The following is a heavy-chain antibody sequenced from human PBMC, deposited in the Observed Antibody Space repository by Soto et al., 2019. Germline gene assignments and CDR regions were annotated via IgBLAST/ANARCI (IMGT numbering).Heavy chain of an antibody. D-gene: IGHD1-26*01. CDR1: GGSLSSSSW. J-gene: IGHJ4*02. CDR3: VHPAADPYFQCF. CDR2: IYYSGST. Sequence: QVQLQESGPGLVNPSGTLSLTCAVSGGSLSSSSWWSWVRQPPGKALEWLGEIYYSGSTKYNPSLSSRVTLPADQSKTDFCLRLSAMSAAFTAVYYCVHPAADPYFQCFWAQGMLVTVS. V-gene: IGHV4-4*02.